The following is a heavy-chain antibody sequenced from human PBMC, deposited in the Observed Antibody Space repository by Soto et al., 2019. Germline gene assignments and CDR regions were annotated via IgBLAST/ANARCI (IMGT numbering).Heavy chain of an antibody. CDR1: GGSISSGDYY. CDR2: IYYSGST. J-gene: IGHJ4*02. Sequence: SETLSLTCTVSGGSISSGDYYWSWIRQPPGKGLEWIGYIYYSGSTYYNPSLKSRVTISVDTSKNQFSLKLSSVTAADTAVYYCARGSDLYGSGSYYEHYFYDYRGQGTLVTV. V-gene: IGHV4-30-4*01. CDR3: ARGSDLYGSGSYYEHYFYDY. D-gene: IGHD3-10*01.